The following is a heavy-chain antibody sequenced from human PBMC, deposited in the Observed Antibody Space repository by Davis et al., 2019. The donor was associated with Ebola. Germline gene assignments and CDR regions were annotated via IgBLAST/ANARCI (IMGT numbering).Heavy chain of an antibody. CDR3: ARGLPSGWYSPLPYYFDY. CDR2: IWYDGSNK. V-gene: IGHV3-33*01. D-gene: IGHD6-19*01. CDR1: GFTFSSYG. Sequence: GESLKISCAASGFTFSSYGMHWVRQAPGKGLEWVAVIWYDGSNKYYVDSVKGRFTISRDNAKNSLYLQMNSLRAEDTAVYYCARGLPSGWYSPLPYYFDYWGQGTLVTVSS. J-gene: IGHJ4*02.